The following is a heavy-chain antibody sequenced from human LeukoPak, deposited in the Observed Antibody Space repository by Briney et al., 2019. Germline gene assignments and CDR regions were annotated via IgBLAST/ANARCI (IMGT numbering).Heavy chain of an antibody. J-gene: IGHJ4*02. CDR3: VRERWQGRYFDY. CDR1: GRSISSRSYL. D-gene: IGHD5-24*01. Sequence: KPSETLSLTCTVSGRSISSRSYLWDWIRQPPGKGLEWICSIFHTGITYYNPSLRSRVTMSLDTSKNQFSLNLSSVTAADTAVYYCVRERWQGRYFDYWGQGTLVTVSS. V-gene: IGHV4-39*02. CDR2: IFHTGIT.